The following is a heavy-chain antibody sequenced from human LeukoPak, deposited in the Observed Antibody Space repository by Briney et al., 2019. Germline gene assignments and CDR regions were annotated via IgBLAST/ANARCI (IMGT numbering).Heavy chain of an antibody. CDR2: IYTSGST. J-gene: IGHJ5*02. Sequence: SQTLSLTCTVSGGSISSGSYYWSWIRQPAGKGLEWIGRIYTSGSTNYNPSLKSRVTISVDTSKNQFSLKLSSVTAADTAVYYCARGYGDYVSWFDPWGQGTLVTVSS. V-gene: IGHV4-61*02. D-gene: IGHD4-17*01. CDR3: ARGYGDYVSWFDP. CDR1: GGSISSGSYY.